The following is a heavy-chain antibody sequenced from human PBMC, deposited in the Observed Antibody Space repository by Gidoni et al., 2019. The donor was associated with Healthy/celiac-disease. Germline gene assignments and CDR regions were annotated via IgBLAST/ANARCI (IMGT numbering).Heavy chain of an antibody. CDR3: ARESGEDDAFDI. CDR2: IYYSGST. D-gene: IGHD4-17*01. CDR1: VCSISSYY. V-gene: IGHV4-59*01. Sequence: QVQLQESGPGLVQPSETLSLTCTVSVCSISSYYWSWIRQPPGKGLEWIGYIYYSGSTNYNPSRKSRVTISVDTSKNQFSLKLSSVTAADTAVYYCARESGEDDAFDIWGQGTMVTVSS. J-gene: IGHJ3*02.